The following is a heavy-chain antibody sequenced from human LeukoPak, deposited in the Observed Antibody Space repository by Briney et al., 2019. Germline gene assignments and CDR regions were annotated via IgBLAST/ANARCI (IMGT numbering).Heavy chain of an antibody. CDR3: ARGVEEYYYYGMDV. CDR1: GFTFNNYA. J-gene: IGHJ6*02. V-gene: IGHV3-23*01. Sequence: GGSLRLSCEVSGFTFNNYAMTWVRQPPGKGLEWVSAISGSGGSTYYADSVKGRFTISRDNSKNTLYLQMNSLRAEDTAVYYCARGVEEYYYYGMDVRGQGTTVTVSS. CDR2: ISGSGGST. D-gene: IGHD6-6*01.